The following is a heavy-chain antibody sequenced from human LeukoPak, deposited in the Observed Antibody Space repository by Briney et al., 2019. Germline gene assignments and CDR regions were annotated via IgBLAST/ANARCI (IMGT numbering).Heavy chain of an antibody. J-gene: IGHJ4*02. CDR3: ARTIAYCGGDCYSGFDY. Sequence: PGGSLRLSCAASGFTFSSYSMNWVRQAPGKGLEWVSYISSSSSTIYYADSVKGRFTISRDDAKNSLYLQMNSLRAEGTAVYYCARTIAYCGGDCYSGFDYWGQGTLVTVSS. V-gene: IGHV3-48*01. D-gene: IGHD2-21*01. CDR1: GFTFSSYS. CDR2: ISSSSSTI.